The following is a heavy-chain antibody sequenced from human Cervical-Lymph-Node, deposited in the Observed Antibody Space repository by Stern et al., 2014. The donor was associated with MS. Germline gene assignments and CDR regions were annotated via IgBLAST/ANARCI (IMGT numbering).Heavy chain of an antibody. CDR2: VSGYTGGT. CDR3: ARDSEQWLVQGAFDI. V-gene: IGHV1-18*01. J-gene: IGHJ3*02. CDR1: GYTFTNYG. Sequence: QVQLVESGPEVKKPGASVKVSCKASGYTFTNYGISWVRQAPGQGLGWVGWVSGYTGGTELAQNLQGRVTMTTDTSTSTAYLELRSLRSDDTAVYYCARDSEQWLVQGAFDIWGQGTMVTVSS. D-gene: IGHD6-19*01.